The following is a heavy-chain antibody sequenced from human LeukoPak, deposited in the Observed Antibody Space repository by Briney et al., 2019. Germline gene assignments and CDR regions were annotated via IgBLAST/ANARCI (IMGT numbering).Heavy chain of an antibody. J-gene: IGHJ3*01. Sequence: ASVKVSCKTSGYTFTDYDVHWVRPAPGQGLEWMGWINPNSGSTNYAQRLQGRVTFTRDTSLSIAYMELSSLTSEDAAVYFCARGDFGETNTAFDVWGQGTLVAVSS. D-gene: IGHD4-17*01. V-gene: IGHV1-8*03. CDR2: INPNSGST. CDR3: ARGDFGETNTAFDV. CDR1: GYTFTDYD.